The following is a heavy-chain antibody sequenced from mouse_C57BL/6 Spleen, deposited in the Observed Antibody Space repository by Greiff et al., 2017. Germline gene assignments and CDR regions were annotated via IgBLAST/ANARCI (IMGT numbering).Heavy chain of an antibody. D-gene: IGHD3-2*02. Sequence: QVQLQQSGAELVKPGASVKISCKASGYAFCSYWLNWVKQRPGTGLAWIGPIYPGDGDTTSNGKFKGKATLTADKSSSTAYMQLSSLTSEDSAVYFCARQGSSGYYFDYWGQGTTLTVSS. V-gene: IGHV1-80*01. CDR3: ARQGSSGYYFDY. CDR1: GYAFCSYW. J-gene: IGHJ2*01. CDR2: IYPGDGDT.